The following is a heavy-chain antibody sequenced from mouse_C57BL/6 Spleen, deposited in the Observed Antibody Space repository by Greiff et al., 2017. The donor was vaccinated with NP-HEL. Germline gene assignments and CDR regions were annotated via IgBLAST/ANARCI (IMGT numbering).Heavy chain of an antibody. Sequence: QVQLQQSGAELVRPGASVTLSCKASGYTFTDYEMHWVKQTPVHGLEWIGAIDPETGGTAYNQKFKGKAILTADKSSSTAYMELRSLTSEDSAVYYCKRRAYDYDVGYFDYWGQGTTLTVSS. J-gene: IGHJ2*01. CDR1: GYTFTDYE. V-gene: IGHV1-15*01. CDR2: IDPETGGT. CDR3: KRRAYDYDVGYFDY. D-gene: IGHD2-4*01.